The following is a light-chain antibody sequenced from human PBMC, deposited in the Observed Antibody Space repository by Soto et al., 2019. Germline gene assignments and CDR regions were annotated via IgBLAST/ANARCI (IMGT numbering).Light chain of an antibody. CDR3: QHYGTSAL. Sequence: EIVLTQSPGTLSLSPGERATLSCRASQSVSSSYLAWYQQKPGQAPRLLIDGSSSRATGIPDRFSVSASGTDFTLTISRLEPEDFAVYYCQHYGTSALFGPGTKVDIK. V-gene: IGKV3-20*01. J-gene: IGKJ3*01. CDR1: QSVSSSY. CDR2: GSS.